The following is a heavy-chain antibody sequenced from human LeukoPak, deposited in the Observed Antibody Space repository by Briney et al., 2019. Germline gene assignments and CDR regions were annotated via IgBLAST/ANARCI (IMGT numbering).Heavy chain of an antibody. CDR2: MNPNSGNT. D-gene: IGHD1-20*01. J-gene: IGHJ3*02. CDR3: ARASPFNWNDRLAAFDI. V-gene: IGHV1-8*02. Sequence: PVASVKVSCKASGRSFNNYAINWVRQATGQGLEWMGWMNPNSGNTGYAQKFQGRVTMTRNTSISTAYMELSSLRSEDTAVYYCARASPFNWNDRLAAFDIWGQGTMVTVSS. CDR1: GRSFNNYA.